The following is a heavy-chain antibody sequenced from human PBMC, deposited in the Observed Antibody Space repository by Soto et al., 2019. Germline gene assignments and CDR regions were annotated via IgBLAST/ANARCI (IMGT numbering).Heavy chain of an antibody. CDR3: ARETLSFGSALDV. J-gene: IGHJ6*02. CDR1: GFRFDDYN. V-gene: IGHV3-43*01. CDR2: ITWNGGNK. Sequence: PGGSLRLSCAASGFRFDDYNMHWVRQAPGKGLEWVSLITWNGGNKYYADSVKGRFTISRDGTTQSVSLQMTSLKREDTGVYYCARETLSFGSALDVWGQGTTVTVSS. D-gene: IGHD3-3*01.